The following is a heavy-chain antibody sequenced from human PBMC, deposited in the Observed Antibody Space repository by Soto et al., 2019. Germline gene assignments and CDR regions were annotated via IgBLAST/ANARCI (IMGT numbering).Heavy chain of an antibody. CDR1: GGSISSGGYY. J-gene: IGHJ6*04. CDR2: IYYSGST. V-gene: IGHV4-31*03. Sequence: SETLSLTCTVSGGSISSGGYYWSWIRQHPGKSLEWIGYIYYSGSTYYNPSLKSRVTISVDTSKNQFSLKLSSVTAADTAVYYCARRGNSYGFSLGMDAWGKGTRVTFP. D-gene: IGHD5-18*01. CDR3: ARRGNSYGFSLGMDA.